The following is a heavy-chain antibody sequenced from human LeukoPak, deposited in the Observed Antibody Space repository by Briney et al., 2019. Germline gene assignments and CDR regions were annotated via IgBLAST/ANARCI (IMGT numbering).Heavy chain of an antibody. CDR2: ISGSGGST. Sequence: PGGSLRLSCAASGFTVSSNYMSWIRQAPGKGQEWVSAISGSGGSTYYADSVKGRFTISRDNSKNTLYLQMNSLRAEDTAVYYCARRTSSGYYIYFDYWGQGTLVTVSS. J-gene: IGHJ4*02. CDR3: ARRTSSGYYIYFDY. CDR1: GFTVSSNY. V-gene: IGHV3-23*01. D-gene: IGHD3-22*01.